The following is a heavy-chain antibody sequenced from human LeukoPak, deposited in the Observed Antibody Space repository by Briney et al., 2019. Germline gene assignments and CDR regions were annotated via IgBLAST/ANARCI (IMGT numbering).Heavy chain of an antibody. Sequence: PSETLSLTCTVSGGSISSSSNYWGWIRQPPGKGRGWIGSIYYSGRTYYNPSLKSRVTISVDRSKNQFSLKLSSVTAADTAVYYCARGEDTAMVMVYWGQGTLVTVSS. CDR1: GGSISSSSNY. CDR2: IYYSGRT. CDR3: ARGEDTAMVMVY. J-gene: IGHJ4*02. V-gene: IGHV4-39*07. D-gene: IGHD5-18*01.